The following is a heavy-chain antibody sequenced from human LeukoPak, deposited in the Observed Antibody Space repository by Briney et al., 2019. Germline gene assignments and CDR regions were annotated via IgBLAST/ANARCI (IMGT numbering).Heavy chain of an antibody. D-gene: IGHD3-22*01. CDR1: GGSISSGGYS. J-gene: IGHJ4*02. V-gene: IGHV4-30-2*01. CDR2: IYHSDTT. Sequence: SETLSLTCAVSGGSISSGGYSWSWNRQPQGKGLEWNVYIYHSDTTYYNPSLNSRVTISVDRSKNHFSLKLSSVTAAVTAVYYCARIYDSSGYYYFDYWGQGTLVTVSS. CDR3: ARIYDSSGYYYFDY.